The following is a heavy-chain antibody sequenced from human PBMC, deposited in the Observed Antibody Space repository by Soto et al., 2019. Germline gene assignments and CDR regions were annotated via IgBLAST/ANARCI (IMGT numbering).Heavy chain of an antibody. J-gene: IGHJ4*02. Sequence: QVQLVESGGGVVQPGRSLRLSCAASGFTFSSYGMHWVRQAPGKGLEWVAAISYDGSNKYYEDSVKARFTISRDNSKNTLYARMISMRAVDSAVLYFAKHRGGSFVLHFVYWGQGTLVTVSS. V-gene: IGHV3-30*18. CDR1: GFTFSSYG. D-gene: IGHD2-15*01. CDR2: ISYDGSNK. CDR3: AKHRGGSFVLHFVY.